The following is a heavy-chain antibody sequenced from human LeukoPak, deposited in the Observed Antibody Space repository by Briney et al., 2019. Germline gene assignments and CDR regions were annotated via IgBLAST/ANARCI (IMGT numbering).Heavy chain of an antibody. CDR3: ARVAGYCSSTSYCYSDY. V-gene: IGHV3-21*01. J-gene: IGHJ4*02. CDR2: ISSSSSYI. D-gene: IGHD2-2*01. CDR1: GFTFSSYT. Sequence: PGGSLRLSCGASGFTFSSYTMNWVRQAPVRQAPGKGLEWVSSISSSSSYIYYADSVKGRFTISRDNAKNSLYLQMNSLRAEDTAVYYCARVAGYCSSTSYCYSDYWGQGTLVTVSS.